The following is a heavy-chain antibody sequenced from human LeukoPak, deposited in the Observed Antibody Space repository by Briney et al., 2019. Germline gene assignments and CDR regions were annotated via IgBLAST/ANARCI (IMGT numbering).Heavy chain of an antibody. D-gene: IGHD2-8*01. V-gene: IGHV3-21*01. CDR2: ISSSSSYI. J-gene: IGHJ4*02. CDR3: ARDXVGYCTNGVCYTNPNYFDY. Sequence: PGGSLRLSCAASGFTFSSYSMNWVRQAPGRGLEWVSSISSSSSYIYYADSVKGRFTISRDNAKNSLYLQMNSLRAEDTAVYYCARDXVGYCTNGVCYTNPNYFDYWGQGTLVTVSS. CDR1: GFTFSSYS.